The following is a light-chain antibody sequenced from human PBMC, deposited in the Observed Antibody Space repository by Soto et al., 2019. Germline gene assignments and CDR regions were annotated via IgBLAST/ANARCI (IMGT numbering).Light chain of an antibody. CDR3: CSYTSSSTHV. Sequence: QSVLTQPASVSGAPGQSMTISGTGTSSDVGGYNFVSWYQQHPGKVPKLMIFDVNRRPSGVSDRFSGSKSGNTASLTISGLQAEDEGDYYCCSYTSSSTHVFGSGTKLTVL. CDR2: DVN. V-gene: IGLV2-14*03. CDR1: SSDVGGYNF. J-gene: IGLJ1*01.